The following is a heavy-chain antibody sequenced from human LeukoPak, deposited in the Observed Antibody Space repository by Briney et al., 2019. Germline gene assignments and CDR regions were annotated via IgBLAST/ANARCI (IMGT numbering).Heavy chain of an antibody. CDR3: ASGTISGWSADY. Sequence: GGSLTLYCAVSGLTFSSYNMKWVRQAPGKGLEWVSYISNSGSMIYYADSVKGRFTLSRDNAKNSLYLQMNSLRDEDTSEYYCASGTISGWSADYWGQGTLVTVSS. CDR1: GLTFSSYN. V-gene: IGHV3-48*02. D-gene: IGHD6-19*01. J-gene: IGHJ4*02. CDR2: ISNSGSMI.